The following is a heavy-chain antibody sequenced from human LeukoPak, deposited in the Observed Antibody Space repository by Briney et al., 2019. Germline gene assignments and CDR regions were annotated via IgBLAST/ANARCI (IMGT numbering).Heavy chain of an antibody. D-gene: IGHD5-18*01. J-gene: IGHJ4*02. V-gene: IGHV3-33*01. Sequence: GRPLRLSCAASGFTFSSYGMHWVRQAPGKGLEWVAVIWYDGSNKYYADSVKGRFTISRDNSKNTLYLQMNSLRAEDTAVYYCARGVGGYSYGTDYWGQGTLVTVSS. CDR3: ARGVGGYSYGTDY. CDR1: GFTFSSYG. CDR2: IWYDGSNK.